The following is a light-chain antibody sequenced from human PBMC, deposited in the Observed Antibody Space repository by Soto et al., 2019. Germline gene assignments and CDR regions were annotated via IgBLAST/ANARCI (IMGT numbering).Light chain of an antibody. J-gene: IGKJ1*01. CDR2: QAS. CDR3: QQYNSYSWT. V-gene: IGKV1-5*03. Sequence: DIQMTQSPSTLSASFGDRGSSTCLASQSISSWLAWYQQKPGKAPKLLISQASSLESGVPSRFSGSGSETEFTLTISGLQPDDFASYYCQQYNSYSWTFGQGTKVDIK. CDR1: QSISSW.